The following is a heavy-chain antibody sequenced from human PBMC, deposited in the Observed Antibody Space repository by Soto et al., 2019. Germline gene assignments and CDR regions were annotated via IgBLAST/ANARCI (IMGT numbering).Heavy chain of an antibody. D-gene: IGHD2-2*01. CDR1: GYTFTSYY. CDR2: INPSGGST. V-gene: IGHV1-46*03. CDR3: ARDALTPGVVQAAMPHSYYYYMDV. J-gene: IGHJ6*03. Sequence: ASVKVSCKASGYTFTSYYMHWVRQAPGQGLEWMGIINPSGGSTSYAQKFQGRVTMTRDTSTSTVYMELSSLRSEDTAVYYCARDALTPGVVQAAMPHSYYYYMDVWGKGTTVTVSS.